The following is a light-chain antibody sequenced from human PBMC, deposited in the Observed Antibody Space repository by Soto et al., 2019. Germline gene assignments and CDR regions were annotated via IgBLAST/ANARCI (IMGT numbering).Light chain of an antibody. CDR3: QQYNSFPLT. CDR2: SAS. Sequence: IQMTQSPSSLSASVGDRVTITCRASQGINNDLAWFQQKPGKAPESLIHSASPLQSGVPSKFSGSGSETDFTLTISSLQPEDFATYYCQQYNSFPLTVGGGTKVEIK. J-gene: IGKJ4*01. CDR1: QGINND. V-gene: IGKV1-16*02.